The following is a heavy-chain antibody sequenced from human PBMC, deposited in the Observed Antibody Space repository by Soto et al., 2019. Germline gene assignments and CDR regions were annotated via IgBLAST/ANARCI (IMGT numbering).Heavy chain of an antibody. CDR1: GGSFSGYY. D-gene: IGHD1-26*01. V-gene: IGHV4-34*01. CDR2: INHSGST. Sequence: WETLSLTCAVYGGSFSGYYWSWIRQPPGKGLEWIGGINHSGSTNYNPSLKSRVTISVDTSKNQFSLKLSSVTAADTAVYYCARAELGLPATWAFDSWGQGALVTVSS. CDR3: ARAELGLPATWAFDS. J-gene: IGHJ5*01.